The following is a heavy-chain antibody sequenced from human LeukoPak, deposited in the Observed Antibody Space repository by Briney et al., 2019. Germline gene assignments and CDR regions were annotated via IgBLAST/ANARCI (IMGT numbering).Heavy chain of an antibody. CDR2: ISYDGSNK. V-gene: IGHV3-30*04. CDR1: GFTFSSYA. D-gene: IGHD3-10*01. J-gene: IGHJ4*02. CDR3: ARDNDEEPIWFGEY. Sequence: GRSLRLSCAASGFTFSSYAMHWVRQAPGKGLEWVAVISYDGSNKYYADSVKGRFTISRDNSKNTLYLQMNSLRAEHTAVYYCARDNDEEPIWFGEYWGQGTLVTVSS.